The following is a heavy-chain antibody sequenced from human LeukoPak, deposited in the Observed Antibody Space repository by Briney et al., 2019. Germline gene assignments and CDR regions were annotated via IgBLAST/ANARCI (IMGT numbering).Heavy chain of an antibody. CDR2: IYPGDSDT. V-gene: IGHV5-51*01. J-gene: IGHJ6*04. D-gene: IGHD6-19*01. Sequence: GESLNISCKGSGYSFTSYWIGWLRQMPGKGLEWMGIIYPGDSDTRYSPSFQGQVTISADKSISTAYLQWSSLKASDTAMYYCARFESSDYYGMDVWGKGTTVTVSS. CDR3: ARFESSDYYGMDV. CDR1: GYSFTSYW.